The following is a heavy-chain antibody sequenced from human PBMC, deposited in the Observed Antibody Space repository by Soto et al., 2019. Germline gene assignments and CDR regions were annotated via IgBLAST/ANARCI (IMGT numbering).Heavy chain of an antibody. D-gene: IGHD1-1*01. Sequence: QVHLVQSGAEVKKPGAPVKVSCKGSGYTFTSYGITWVRQAPGQGLEWMGWISAHNGNTDYAQRLQGRVTVTRDTSTSTAYMGLRSLRSDDTAVYYCARGRYGDYWGQGALVTVSS. J-gene: IGHJ4*02. CDR1: GYTFTSYG. CDR3: ARGRYGDY. V-gene: IGHV1-18*01. CDR2: ISAHNGNT.